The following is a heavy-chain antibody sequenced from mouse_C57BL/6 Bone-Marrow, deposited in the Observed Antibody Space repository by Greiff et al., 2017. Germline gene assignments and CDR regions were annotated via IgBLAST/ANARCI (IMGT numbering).Heavy chain of an antibody. CDR3: AYGNYCAMDY. D-gene: IGHD2-1*01. J-gene: IGHJ4*01. Sequence: EVKLMESGAELVRPGSSVKMSCKTSGYTFTSYGINWVKQRPGQGLEWIGYIYLGNGYTEYNEKFKGKATLTSDTSSSTAYMQLSSLTAEDAAIYFCAYGNYCAMDYWGQGTSVTVSA. V-gene: IGHV1-58*01. CDR2: IYLGNGYT. CDR1: GYTFTSYG.